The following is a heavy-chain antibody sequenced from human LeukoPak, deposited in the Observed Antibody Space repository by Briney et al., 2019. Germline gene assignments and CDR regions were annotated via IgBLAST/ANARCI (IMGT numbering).Heavy chain of an antibody. CDR2: TYYRSKWYN. Sequence: SQTLSLTCAISGDSVSSNSATWNWIRQSPSRGLEWWGRTYYRSKWYNDYAVSVKSRITINPDTSKNQFSLQLNSVTPEDTAVYYCARRTDDCNYLDCWGQGTLITVSS. D-gene: IGHD1-7*01. J-gene: IGHJ4*02. CDR1: GDSVSSNSAT. V-gene: IGHV6-1*01. CDR3: ARRTDDCNYLDC.